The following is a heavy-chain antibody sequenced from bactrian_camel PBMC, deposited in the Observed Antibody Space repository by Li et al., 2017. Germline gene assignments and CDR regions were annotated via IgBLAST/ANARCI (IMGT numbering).Heavy chain of an antibody. CDR1: GKAVDNVC. V-gene: IGHV3S54*01. Sequence: HVQLVESGGGSVQAGGSLTLTCSASGKAVDNVCLAWFRQAPGSQREGVAAVYRGGDSTFYADSVKGRFTISQDNNKNTVYLQMNSLQAEDTALYNCATTPRLGDVWSWYRDWGQGTQVTVS. D-gene: IGHD1*01. J-gene: IGHJ4*01. CDR3: ATTPRLGDVWSWYRD. CDR2: VYRGGDST.